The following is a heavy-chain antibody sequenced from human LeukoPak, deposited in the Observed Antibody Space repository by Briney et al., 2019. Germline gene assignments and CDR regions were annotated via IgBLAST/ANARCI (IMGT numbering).Heavy chain of an antibody. Sequence: PSQTLSLTCTVSGGSIGRYYWSWIRQPPGKGLEWIGYIYYSGTTNYNPSLTSRVTISVDTSKNQFSLNLTSVTAADTAMYYCARESAYGYYYYMDVWGKGTTVTISS. D-gene: IGHD3-10*01. V-gene: IGHV4-59*01. CDR2: IYYSGTT. J-gene: IGHJ6*03. CDR1: GGSIGRYY. CDR3: ARESAYGYYYYMDV.